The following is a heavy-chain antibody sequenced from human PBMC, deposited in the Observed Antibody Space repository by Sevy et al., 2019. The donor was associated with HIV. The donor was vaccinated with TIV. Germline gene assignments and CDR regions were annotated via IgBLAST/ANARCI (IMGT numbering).Heavy chain of an antibody. CDR2: IYYNGHI. D-gene: IGHD1-26*01. V-gene: IGHV4-59*08. Sequence: SETLSLTCTVSGGSITSLYWNWIRQPPGKGLEWIANIYYNGHINYNPSLKSRLTLTLDTSKNQFSLRLSSVTAADTAMYYCAGENAWGKGFSWGQGTLVTLSS. CDR1: GGSITSLY. CDR3: AGENAWGKGFS. J-gene: IGHJ5*02.